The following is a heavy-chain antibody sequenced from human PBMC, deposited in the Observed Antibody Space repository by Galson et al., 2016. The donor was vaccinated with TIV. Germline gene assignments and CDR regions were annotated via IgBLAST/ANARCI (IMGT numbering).Heavy chain of an antibody. CDR2: IYYSGST. J-gene: IGHJ2*01. CDR3: ARDFTDSSGYYHTHWYVDL. CDR1: GGSISSYY. D-gene: IGHD3-22*01. V-gene: IGHV4-59*01. Sequence: SETLSLTCTVSGGSISSYYWSWIRQPPGKGLEWIGYIYYSGSTNYNPSLKSRVTISVDTSKNQFSLKLSSVTAADTAVYYCARDFTDSSGYYHTHWYVDLWGRGTLVTVSS.